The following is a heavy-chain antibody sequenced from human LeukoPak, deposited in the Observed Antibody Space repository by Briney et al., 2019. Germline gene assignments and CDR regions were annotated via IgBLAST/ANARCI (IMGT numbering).Heavy chain of an antibody. D-gene: IGHD5-24*01. CDR1: GFTFSSSA. CDR3: AKSGYNRFDY. CDR2: ISGSGSGGST. V-gene: IGHV3-23*01. J-gene: IGHJ4*02. Sequence: GGSLRLSCAASGFTFSSSAMSWVRQAPGKGLEWVSCISGSGSGGSTYYAGSVKGRFTISRDNFKNTLYLQMSGLRAEDTAVYYCAKSGYNRFDYWGQGTLVTVSS.